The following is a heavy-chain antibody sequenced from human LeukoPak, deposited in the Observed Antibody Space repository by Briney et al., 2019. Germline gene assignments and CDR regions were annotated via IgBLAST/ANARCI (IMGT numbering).Heavy chain of an antibody. J-gene: IGHJ3*02. CDR1: GFTFTSYW. Sequence: PGGSLRLSCAVSGFTFTSYWMSWVRQAPGKGLEWVSGISASAGNTYYADSVKGRFTISKDNSKNTLYLQMNSLRAEDTAIYYCAKRMQLWFYDAFDIWGQGTMVTVSS. CDR2: ISASAGNT. V-gene: IGHV3-23*01. CDR3: AKRMQLWFYDAFDI. D-gene: IGHD5-18*01.